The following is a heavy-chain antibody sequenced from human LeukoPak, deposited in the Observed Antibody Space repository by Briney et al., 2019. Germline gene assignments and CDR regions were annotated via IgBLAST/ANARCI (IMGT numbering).Heavy chain of an antibody. D-gene: IGHD2-15*01. CDR3: AKEGFYCSGGSCYSFYYYYMDV. CDR1: GFTFSSYA. CDR2: ISGSGSST. V-gene: IGHV3-23*01. Sequence: GGSLRLSCAASGFTFSSYAMSWVRQAPGKGLEWVSAISGSGSSTYYADSVKGRFTISRDNSKNTLYLQMNSLRAEDTAVYYCAKEGFYCSGGSCYSFYYYYMDVWGKGTTVTVSS. J-gene: IGHJ6*03.